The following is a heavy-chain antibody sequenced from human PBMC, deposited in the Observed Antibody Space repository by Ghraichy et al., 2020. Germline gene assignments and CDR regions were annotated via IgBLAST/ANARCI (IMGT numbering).Heavy chain of an antibody. CDR2: ISGSGGST. CDR1: GFTFSSYA. V-gene: IGHV3-23*01. CDR3: AKDQQGAARQHSPAGYYGMDV. J-gene: IGHJ6*02. Sequence: GGSLRLSCAASGFTFSSYAMSWVRQAPGKGLEWVSAISGSGGSTYYADSVKGRFTISRDNSKNTLYLQMNSLRAEDTAVYYCAKDQQGAARQHSPAGYYGMDVWGQGTTVTVSS. D-gene: IGHD6-6*01.